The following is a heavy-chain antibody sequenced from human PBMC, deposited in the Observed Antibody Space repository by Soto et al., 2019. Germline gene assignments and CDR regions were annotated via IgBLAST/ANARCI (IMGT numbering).Heavy chain of an antibody. CDR2: IYPGDSDT. CDR3: ARQVDRTYHYSYGMDV. Sequence: GESLKISCKGSGYSFTSYWIGWVRQMPGKGLEWMGIIYPGDSDTRYSPSFQGQVTISADKSISTAYLQWSSLKASDTAMYYCARQVDRTYHYSYGMDVWGQGTTVTVSS. V-gene: IGHV5-51*01. J-gene: IGHJ6*02. CDR1: GYSFTSYW.